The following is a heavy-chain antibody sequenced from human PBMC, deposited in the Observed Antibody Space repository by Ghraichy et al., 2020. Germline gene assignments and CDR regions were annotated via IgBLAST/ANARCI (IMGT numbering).Heavy chain of an antibody. CDR1: GYTFSTYA. D-gene: IGHD6-19*01. J-gene: IGHJ6*03. Sequence: ASVKVSCKASGYTFSTYAIDWVRQAPGQRLEWMGWINGGNGNTEYSQNFQGRVTITRDTSANTAYMELSSLRSEDTAVYYCARAFFDYSSSYYNAEYYYYYMDVWGKGTTVTVSS. V-gene: IGHV1-3*01. CDR3: ARAFFDYSSSYYNAEYYYYYMDV. CDR2: INGGNGNT.